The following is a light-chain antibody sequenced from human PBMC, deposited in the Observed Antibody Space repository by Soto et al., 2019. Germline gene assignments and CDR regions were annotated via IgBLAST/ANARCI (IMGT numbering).Light chain of an antibody. V-gene: IGKV1-5*03. CDR2: KAS. CDR3: QQYNSYST. J-gene: IGKJ1*01. CDR1: QTISSW. Sequence: DIQMNQSPSTLSASVGDRVTITCRASQTISSWLAWYQQKPGKAPKLLIYKASSLESGVPSRFSGSGSGTEFTLTISRLQPDDFATYYCQQYNSYSTFGQGTKVDIK.